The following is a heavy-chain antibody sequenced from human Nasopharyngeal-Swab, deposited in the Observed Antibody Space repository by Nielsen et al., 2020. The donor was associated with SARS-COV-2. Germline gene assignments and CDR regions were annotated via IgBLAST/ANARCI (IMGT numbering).Heavy chain of an antibody. J-gene: IGHJ3*02. CDR3: SKPYYDILTGYYIGAFDI. CDR2: ISWNSGSI. D-gene: IGHD3-9*01. CDR1: GFTFDDYA. Sequence: SLKISCAASGFTFDDYAMHWVRQAPGKGLEWVSGISWNSGSIGYADSVKGRFTISRDNAKNYLYLQMNSLRAEDTALYYCSKPYYDILTGYYIGAFDIWGQGTMVTVSS. V-gene: IGHV3-9*01.